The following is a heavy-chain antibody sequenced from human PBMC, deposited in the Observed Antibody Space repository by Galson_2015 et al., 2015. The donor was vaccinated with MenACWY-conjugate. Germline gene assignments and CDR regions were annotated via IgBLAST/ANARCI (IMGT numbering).Heavy chain of an antibody. D-gene: IGHD5-12*01. J-gene: IGHJ4*01. CDR2: IYHTGHT. CDR1: GGSISSNDLY. CDR3: VRVHRVATGFD. Sequence: QVQLQESGPGLVKPSETLSLTCTVSGGSISSNDLYCGWFRQPPGKGLVWIGEIYHTGHTRYNPSLKSRLTISVDKSKTQFSMKLTSVTAADTAIYYCVRVHRVATGFD. V-gene: IGHV4-39*07.